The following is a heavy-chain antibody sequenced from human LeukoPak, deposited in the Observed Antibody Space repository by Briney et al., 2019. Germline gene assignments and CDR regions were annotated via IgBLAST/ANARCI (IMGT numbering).Heavy chain of an antibody. J-gene: IGHJ4*02. CDR1: GGSISSSSHY. CDR2: IYYSGNT. V-gene: IGHV4-39*02. Sequence: PSETLSLTCTVSGGSISSSSHYWGWIRQPPGKGLEWIGSIYYSGNTYYNPSLKSRVTISVDTSKNQFSLKLSSVTAADTAVYYCARDQGDYWGQGTLVTVSS. CDR3: ARDQGDY.